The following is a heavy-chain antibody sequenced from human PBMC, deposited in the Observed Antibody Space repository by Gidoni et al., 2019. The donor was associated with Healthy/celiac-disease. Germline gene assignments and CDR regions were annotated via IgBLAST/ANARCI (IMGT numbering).Heavy chain of an antibody. CDR3: ARGDYYDSSGTDPLSFDY. Sequence: QVQLQQWGAGLLKPSETLSLTCAVYGGSFSGYYWSWIRQPPGKGLEWIGEINHSGSTNYNPSLKSRVTISVDTSKNQFSLKLSSVTAADTAVYYCARGDYYDSSGTDPLSFDYWGQGTLVTVSS. J-gene: IGHJ4*02. V-gene: IGHV4-34*01. CDR2: INHSGST. CDR1: GGSFSGYY. D-gene: IGHD3-22*01.